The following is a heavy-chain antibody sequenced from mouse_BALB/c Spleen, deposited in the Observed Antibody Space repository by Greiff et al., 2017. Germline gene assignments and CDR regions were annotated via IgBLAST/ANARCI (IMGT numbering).Heavy chain of an antibody. CDR2: ISYSGST. D-gene: IGHD4-1*01. CDR1: GYSITSDYA. V-gene: IGHV3-2*02. Sequence: EVKLQESGPGLVKPSQSLSLTCTVTGYSITSDYAWNWIRQFPGNKLEWMGYISYSGSTSYNPSLKSRISITRDTSKNQFFLPLNSVTTEDTATYYCAPTGTGGAMDYWGQGTSVTVSS. J-gene: IGHJ4*01. CDR3: APTGTGGAMDY.